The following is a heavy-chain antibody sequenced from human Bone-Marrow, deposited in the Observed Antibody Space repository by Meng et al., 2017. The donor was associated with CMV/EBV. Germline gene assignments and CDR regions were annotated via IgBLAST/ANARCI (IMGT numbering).Heavy chain of an antibody. CDR2: IWYDGSNK. CDR3: AKGRYYFDY. V-gene: IGHV3-33*06. CDR1: GFTFSRYG. Sequence: LSCAASGFTFSRYGMHWVRQAPGKGLEWVAIIWYDGSNKYYADSVKGRFTISRDNSKNTLYLQMNSLRAEDTAVYYCAKGRYYFDYWGQGTLVTVSS. J-gene: IGHJ4*02.